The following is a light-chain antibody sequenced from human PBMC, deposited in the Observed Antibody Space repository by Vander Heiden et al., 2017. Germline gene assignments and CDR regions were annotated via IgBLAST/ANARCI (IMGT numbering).Light chain of an antibody. CDR3: QSYDSSLSGFVV. Sequence: QSVLTQPPSVSGAPGQRVTISCTGRSPNIGAGYDVHWYQQLPGTAPKLLIYGNRNRPSGVPDRVSGSKSGTSASLAITGLQAEDEADYYCQSYDSSLSGFVVFGGGTKLTVL. V-gene: IGLV1-40*01. CDR1: SPNIGAGYD. J-gene: IGLJ2*01. CDR2: GNR.